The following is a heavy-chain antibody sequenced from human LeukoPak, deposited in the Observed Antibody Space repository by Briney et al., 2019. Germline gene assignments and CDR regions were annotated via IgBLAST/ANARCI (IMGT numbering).Heavy chain of an antibody. D-gene: IGHD5-18*01. CDR2: TSGSGGST. CDR1: GFTFSSYA. Sequence: PGGSLRLSCAASGFTFSSYAMSWVRQAPGKGLEWVSATSGSGGSTYYADSVKGRFTISRDNSKNTLYLQMNSLRAEDTAVYYCAKVQRGGTAMVNVNYWGQGTLVTVSS. J-gene: IGHJ4*02. V-gene: IGHV3-23*01. CDR3: AKVQRGGTAMVNVNY.